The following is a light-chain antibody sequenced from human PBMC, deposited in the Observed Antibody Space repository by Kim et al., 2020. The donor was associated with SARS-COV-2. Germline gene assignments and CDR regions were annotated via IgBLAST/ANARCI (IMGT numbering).Light chain of an antibody. CDR2: WAS. V-gene: IGKV4-1*01. CDR1: QTVLYNSNNKNY. CDR3: QQYYRTPHS. Sequence: RATLNCKSSQTVLYNSNNKNYLAWYQQKPGQAPKLLIYWASIRESGVSDRFSGSGSETDFTLTISSLQAEDVAVYYCQQYYRTPHSFGQGTKLEIK. J-gene: IGKJ2*03.